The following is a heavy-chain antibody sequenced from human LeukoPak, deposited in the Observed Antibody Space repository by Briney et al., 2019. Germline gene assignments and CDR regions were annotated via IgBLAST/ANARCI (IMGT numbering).Heavy chain of an antibody. Sequence: RPGGSLRLSCAASGFIDSSNYMSWLRRAPGKGLEWVSVIYSGGTKYYADSVKGRFTISSDNSNNTLYLQMNSLRAEDTAVYYCARGPVTRFEIWGQGTMVTVSS. J-gene: IGHJ3*02. CDR3: ARGPVTRFEI. D-gene: IGHD4-17*01. CDR2: IYSGGTK. CDR1: GFIDSSNY. V-gene: IGHV3-53*01.